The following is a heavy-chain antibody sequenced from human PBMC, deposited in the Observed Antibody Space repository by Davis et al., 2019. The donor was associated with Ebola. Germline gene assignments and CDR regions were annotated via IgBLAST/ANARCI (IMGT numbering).Heavy chain of an antibody. V-gene: IGHV1-2*04. CDR1: GYTFTGYY. J-gene: IGHJ6*02. D-gene: IGHD6-13*01. CDR2: INPNSGGT. CDR3: ARGRIAAAGTAGDYYYGMDV. Sequence: ASVKVSCKASGYTFTGYYMHWVRRAPGQGLEWMGWINPNSGGTNYAQKFQGWVTMTRDTSISTAYMELSRLRSDDTAVYYCARGRIAAAGTAGDYYYGMDVWGQGTTVTVSS.